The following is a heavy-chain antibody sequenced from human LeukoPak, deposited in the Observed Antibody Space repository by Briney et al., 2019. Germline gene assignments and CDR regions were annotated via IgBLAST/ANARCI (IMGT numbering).Heavy chain of an antibody. D-gene: IGHD6-13*01. Sequence: PGGSLRLSCAASGFTFTSYAMTWVRQAPGKGLEWVSGISNSGSSTYYADSVKGRFTISRDNSKNTLYLQMNSLRAEDTAVYYCAALYSSSWSPQQFDYWGQGTLVTVSS. V-gene: IGHV3-23*01. CDR2: ISNSGSST. J-gene: IGHJ4*02. CDR1: GFTFTSYA. CDR3: AALYSSSWSPQQFDY.